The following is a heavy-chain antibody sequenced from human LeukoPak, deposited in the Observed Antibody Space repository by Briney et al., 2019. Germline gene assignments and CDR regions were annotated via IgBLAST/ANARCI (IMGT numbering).Heavy chain of an antibody. D-gene: IGHD3-22*01. Sequence: GRSLRLSCAASGFTFSSYAMHWVRQAPGKGLEWVAVISYDGSNKYYADSVKGRFTISRDNAKNTLNLQMNSLRAEDTAVYYCARDLGQYYDTSDNWFDPWGQGTLVTVSS. CDR2: ISYDGSNK. J-gene: IGHJ5*02. V-gene: IGHV3-30*04. CDR3: ARDLGQYYDTSDNWFDP. CDR1: GFTFSSYA.